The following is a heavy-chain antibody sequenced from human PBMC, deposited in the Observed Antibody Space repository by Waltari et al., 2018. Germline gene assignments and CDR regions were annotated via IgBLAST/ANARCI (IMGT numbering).Heavy chain of an antibody. D-gene: IGHD3-16*02. Sequence: EVQLMESGGGLVQPGGSLRLSCAASGSTFSNYWMHWVRQVPGKGQVWVSRISGDGRITHYADSVKGRFTISRDNAENTLYLQMNSLTVEDTAVYYCARNYRDYWGQGTLVTVSS. CDR1: GSTFSNYW. V-gene: IGHV3-74*01. CDR3: ARNYRDY. CDR2: ISGDGRIT. J-gene: IGHJ4*02.